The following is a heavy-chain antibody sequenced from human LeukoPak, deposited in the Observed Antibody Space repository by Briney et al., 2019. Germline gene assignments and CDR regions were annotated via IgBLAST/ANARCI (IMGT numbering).Heavy chain of an antibody. CDR1: GFTFSSYA. Sequence: GGSLRLSCAASGFTFSSYAMSWVRQAPGKGLEWVSAISGSGGSTYYADSVKGRFTISRDNSKNTLYLQMNSLRAEDTAVYYCAKEGRYCTNGVCFETCWGQGTLVTVSS. J-gene: IGHJ4*02. D-gene: IGHD2-8*01. CDR2: ISGSGGST. V-gene: IGHV3-23*01. CDR3: AKEGRYCTNGVCFETC.